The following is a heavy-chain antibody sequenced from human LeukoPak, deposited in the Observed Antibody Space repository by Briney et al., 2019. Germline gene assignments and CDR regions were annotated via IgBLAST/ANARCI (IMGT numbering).Heavy chain of an antibody. J-gene: IGHJ4*02. Sequence: ASVKVSCXVSGYTLTELSMHWVRQAPGKGLEWMGGFDPEDGETIYAQKFQGRVTMTEDTSTDTAYMELSSLRSEDTAVYYCATVSLRWELLRRFDYWGQGTLVTVSS. CDR3: ATVSLRWELLRRFDY. V-gene: IGHV1-24*01. CDR2: FDPEDGET. CDR1: GYTLTELS. D-gene: IGHD1-26*01.